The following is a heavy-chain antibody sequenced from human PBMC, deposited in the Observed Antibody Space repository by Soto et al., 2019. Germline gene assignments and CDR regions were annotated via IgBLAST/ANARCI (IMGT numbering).Heavy chain of an antibody. Sequence: GASVKVSCKASGYTFTSYDINWVRQATGQGLEWMGWMNPNSGNTGYAQKFQGRVTMTRNTSISTAYLQWSSLKASDTAMYYCERPPLPGFGKYAMDVWGQGTTVTVSS. CDR3: ERPPLPGFGKYAMDV. CDR2: MNPNSGNT. J-gene: IGHJ6*02. V-gene: IGHV1-8*01. CDR1: GYTFTSYD. D-gene: IGHD3-10*01.